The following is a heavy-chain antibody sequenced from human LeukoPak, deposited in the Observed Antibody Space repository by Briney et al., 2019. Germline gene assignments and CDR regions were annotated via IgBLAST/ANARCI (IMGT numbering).Heavy chain of an antibody. V-gene: IGHV1-8*01. CDR2: MNPNNGNT. J-gene: IGHJ4*02. Sequence: GASVKVSCKASGYTFTSYDINWVRQATGQGLEWMGWMNPNNGNTNYAQKFQGRVTMTRNTSITTAYMELSSLRSEDTAVYYCARGRGSYSISDDYWGQGTLVTVPS. D-gene: IGHD1-26*01. CDR3: ARGRGSYSISDDY. CDR1: GYTFTSYD.